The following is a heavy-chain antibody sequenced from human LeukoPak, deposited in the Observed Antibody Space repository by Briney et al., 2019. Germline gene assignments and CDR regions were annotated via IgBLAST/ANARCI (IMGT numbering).Heavy chain of an antibody. V-gene: IGHV1-69*04. D-gene: IGHD2-2*01. CDR2: IIPILGIA. CDR1: GGTFSSYA. CDR3: ARALVPHCSSTSCYKNIDYYYYYGMDV. Sequence: ASVKVSCKASGGTFSSYAISWVRQAPGQGLEWMGRIIPILGIANYAQKFQGRATITADKSTSTAYMELSSLRSEDTAVYYCARALVPHCSSTSCYKNIDYYYYYGMDVWGQGTTVTVSS. J-gene: IGHJ6*02.